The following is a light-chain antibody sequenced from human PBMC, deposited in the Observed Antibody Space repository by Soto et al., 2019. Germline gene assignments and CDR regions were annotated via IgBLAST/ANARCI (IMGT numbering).Light chain of an antibody. J-gene: IGKJ1*01. CDR1: QCIRNE. CDR2: AAS. V-gene: IGKV1-17*01. Sequence: DIQMTQSPSSLSASVGDRVTITCRASQCIRNELGWYQHKPGKAPRRLIYAASTLQSGVPSRFSGSGFGTEFTLTITSLQPEDCATYYCLQHNSYPWTFGQGTKVDIK. CDR3: LQHNSYPWT.